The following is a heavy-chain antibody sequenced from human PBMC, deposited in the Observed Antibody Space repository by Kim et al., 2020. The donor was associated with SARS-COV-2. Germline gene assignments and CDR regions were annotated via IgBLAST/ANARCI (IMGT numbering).Heavy chain of an antibody. V-gene: IGHV1-69*04. CDR3: ATVEYGSSSTYFDY. D-gene: IGHD6-13*01. CDR1: GGTFNRFA. CDR2: IIPSLGIT. Sequence: SVKVSCKASGGTFNRFAFSWVRQAPGQGLEWMGKIIPSLGITNYAQNFQATVTITADKSTSTVYMDLSSLSSEDTAVYFCATVEYGSSSTYFDYWGQGT. J-gene: IGHJ4*02.